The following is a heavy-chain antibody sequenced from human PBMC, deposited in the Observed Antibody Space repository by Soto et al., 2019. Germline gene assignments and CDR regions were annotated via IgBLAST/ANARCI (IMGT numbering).Heavy chain of an antibody. CDR2: ISGSGGST. CDR1: GGSISYNSYY. CDR3: AKPSGTMVRGVIIRGDHYYYGMDV. J-gene: IGHJ6*02. V-gene: IGHV3-23*01. Sequence: ETLSLTCSVSGGSISYNSYYWGWIRQPPGKGLEWVSAISGSGGSTYYADSVKGRFTISRDNSKNTLYLQMNSLRAEDTAVYYCAKPSGTMVRGVIIRGDHYYYGMDVWGQGTTVTVSS. D-gene: IGHD3-10*01.